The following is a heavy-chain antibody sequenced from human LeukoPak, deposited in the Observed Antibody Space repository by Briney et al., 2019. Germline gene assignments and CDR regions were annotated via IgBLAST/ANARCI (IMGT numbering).Heavy chain of an antibody. D-gene: IGHD2-2*01. CDR3: AKVGCSSTSCYLRYYYYYMDV. CDR2: ISGSGGST. Sequence: GGSLRLSCAASGFTFSSYAMSWVRQAPGKGLEWVSAISGSGGSTYYADSVKGRFTISRDNSKNTLYLQMNSLRAEDTAVYYCAKVGCSSTSCYLRYYYYYMDVWGKGTTVTVSS. CDR1: GFTFSSYA. J-gene: IGHJ6*03. V-gene: IGHV3-23*01.